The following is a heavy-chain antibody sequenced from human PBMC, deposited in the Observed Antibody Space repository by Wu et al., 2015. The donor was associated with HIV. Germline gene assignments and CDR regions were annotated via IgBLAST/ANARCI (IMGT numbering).Heavy chain of an antibody. CDR1: GGTFSSFA. Sequence: QVRLVQSGAEVKKPGSSVKVPCKASGGTFSSFALSWVRQAPGQGLEWVGSIIPLFETSHSSQKFRDRVTIIADESTSTGYMELNSLTYDDTAVYYCARVAGSSWYREFDMWGQGTMVTVSS. D-gene: IGHD6-13*01. J-gene: IGHJ3*02. CDR2: IIPLFETS. V-gene: IGHV1-69*15. CDR3: ARVAGSSWYREFDM.